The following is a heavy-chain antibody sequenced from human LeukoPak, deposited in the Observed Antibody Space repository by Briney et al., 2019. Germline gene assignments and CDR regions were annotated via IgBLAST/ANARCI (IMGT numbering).Heavy chain of an antibody. CDR1: GYIFTSYG. J-gene: IGHJ4*02. Sequence: ASVKVSCRASGYIFTSYGISWVRQAPGQGLEWMGWISAYNGNTNYAQKFQGRVTMTRDMSTSTVYMELSSLRSEDTAVYYCARPGYGGYVRSFDYWGQGTLVTVSS. CDR3: ARPGYGGYVRSFDY. V-gene: IGHV1-18*01. CDR2: ISAYNGNT. D-gene: IGHD5-12*01.